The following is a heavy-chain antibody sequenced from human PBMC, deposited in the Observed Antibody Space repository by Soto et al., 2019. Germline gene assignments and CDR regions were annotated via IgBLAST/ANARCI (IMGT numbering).Heavy chain of an antibody. CDR2: IHSTENT. CDR1: GGSISSFY. V-gene: IGHV4-4*07. J-gene: IGHJ4*02. CDR3: ARALSSAAALYFDH. D-gene: IGHD6-13*01. Sequence: QVQLQESGPGLVKPSETLSLTCTVSGGSISSFYWSWIRQPAGKGMEWIGLIHSTENTNYNPSLKRRITMPIDTSHNQLSLRLSSLTAADTAVYYCARALSSAAALYFDHWGQGTRVTVSS.